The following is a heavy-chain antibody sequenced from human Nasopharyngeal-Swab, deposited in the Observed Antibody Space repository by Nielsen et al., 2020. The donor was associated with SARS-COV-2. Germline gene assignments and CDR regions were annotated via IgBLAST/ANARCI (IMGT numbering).Heavy chain of an antibody. Sequence: GESLKISCAASVFTFSSYAMHWVRQAPGKGLEWVAVISYDGSNKYYADSVKGRFTISRDNSKNTLYLQMSSLRAEDTAVYYCAGDLDYWGQGTLVTVSS. CDR2: ISYDGSNK. CDR3: AGDLDY. J-gene: IGHJ4*02. V-gene: IGHV3-30-3*01. CDR1: VFTFSSYA.